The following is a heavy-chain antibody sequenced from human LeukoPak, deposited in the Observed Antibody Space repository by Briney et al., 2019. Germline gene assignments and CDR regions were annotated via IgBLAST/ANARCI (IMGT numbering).Heavy chain of an antibody. CDR1: GFTFSSYA. CDR3: ARSFFGLRHAGTE. CDR2: ISGSGGST. V-gene: IGHV3-23*01. D-gene: IGHD2/OR15-2a*01. Sequence: PGGSLRLSCAASGFTFSSYAMSWVRQAPGKGLEWVSAISGSGGSTYYADSVKGRFTISRDNSKNTLYLQMNSLSAEDTAVYYCARSFFGLRHAGTEWGQGTLVTVSS. J-gene: IGHJ4*02.